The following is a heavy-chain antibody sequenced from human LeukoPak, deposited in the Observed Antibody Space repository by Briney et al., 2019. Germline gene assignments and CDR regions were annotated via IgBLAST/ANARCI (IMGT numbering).Heavy chain of an antibody. Sequence: SETLSLTCTVSGGSMSNYHWNWIRQPPGKGLEWIGEINHSGSTNYNPSLKSRVTISVDTSKNQFSLKLSSVTAADTAVYYCARGSGWYDYWGQGTLVTVSS. D-gene: IGHD6-19*01. J-gene: IGHJ4*02. CDR3: ARGSGWYDY. V-gene: IGHV4-34*01. CDR2: INHSGST. CDR1: GGSMSNYH.